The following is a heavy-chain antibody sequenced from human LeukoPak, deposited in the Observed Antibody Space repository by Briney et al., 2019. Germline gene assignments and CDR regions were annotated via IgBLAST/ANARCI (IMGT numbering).Heavy chain of an antibody. J-gene: IGHJ4*02. CDR1: GGSISSYY. Sequence: WETLSLTCTVSGGSISSYYWSWIRQPPGKGLEWIGYIYYSGSTNYNPSLKSRVTISVDTSKNQFSLKLSSVTAADTAVYYCARGDFDWLLFPYWGQGTLVTVSS. D-gene: IGHD3-9*01. V-gene: IGHV4-59*01. CDR2: IYYSGST. CDR3: ARGDFDWLLFPY.